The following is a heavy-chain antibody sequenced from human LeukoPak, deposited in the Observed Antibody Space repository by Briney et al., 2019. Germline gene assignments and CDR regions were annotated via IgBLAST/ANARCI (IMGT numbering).Heavy chain of an antibody. CDR1: GGSFSGYY. V-gene: IGHV4-34*01. J-gene: IGHJ4*02. D-gene: IGHD1-26*01. CDR3: ARGRAVGATSGEAEDY. Sequence: SETLSLTCAVYGGSFSGYYWSWIRQPPGKGLEWIGEINHSGSTNYNPSLKSRATISVDTSKNQFSLKLSSVTAADTAVYYCARGRAVGATSGEAEDYWGQGTLVTVSS. CDR2: INHSGST.